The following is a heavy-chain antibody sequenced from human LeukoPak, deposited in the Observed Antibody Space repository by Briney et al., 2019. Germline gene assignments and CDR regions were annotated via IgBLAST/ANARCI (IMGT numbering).Heavy chain of an antibody. CDR3: ARSSTGMRYFDWFAADY. CDR1: GFTFSSYA. J-gene: IGHJ4*02. Sequence: GGSLRLSCAASGFTFSSYAMHWVRQAPGKGLEWVAVISYDGSNKYYADSVEGRFTISRDSSKNTLYLQMNSLRAEDTAVYYCARSSTGMRYFDWFAADYWGQGTLVTVSS. D-gene: IGHD3-9*01. CDR2: ISYDGSNK. V-gene: IGHV3-30-3*01.